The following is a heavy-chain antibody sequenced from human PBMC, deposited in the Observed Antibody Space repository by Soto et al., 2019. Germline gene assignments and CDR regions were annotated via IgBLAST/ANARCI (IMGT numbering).Heavy chain of an antibody. J-gene: IGHJ6*02. Sequence: QVQLQQWGAGLLKPSETLSLTCAVYGGSFSGYYWSWIRQPPGKGLEWIGEINHSGSTTYNPSLKGRVNLSVDTSKNQFSLKLSSVTAADPAVYYCARGLAVAGTRYYYYYYGMDVWGQGTTVTVSS. CDR2: INHSGST. CDR3: ARGLAVAGTRYYYYYYGMDV. V-gene: IGHV4-34*01. CDR1: GGSFSGYY. D-gene: IGHD6-19*01.